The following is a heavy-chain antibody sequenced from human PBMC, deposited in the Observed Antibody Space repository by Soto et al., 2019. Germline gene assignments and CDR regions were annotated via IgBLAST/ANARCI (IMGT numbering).Heavy chain of an antibody. V-gene: IGHV6-1*01. CDR1: GDSVSSNSVA. D-gene: IGHD3-3*01. CDR2: TYYRSKWYN. CDR3: ARGRFNAFGI. Sequence: PSQTLSLTCAISGDSVSSNSVAWNWIRQSPSRGLEWLGRTYYRSKWYNDYGVTVKGRITINPDTSKNQFSLQLNSVTPEDTAVYYCARGRFNAFGIWGQGTTVTVSS. J-gene: IGHJ3*02.